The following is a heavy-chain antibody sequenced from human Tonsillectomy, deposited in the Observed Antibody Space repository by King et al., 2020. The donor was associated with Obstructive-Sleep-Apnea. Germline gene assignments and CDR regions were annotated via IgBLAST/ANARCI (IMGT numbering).Heavy chain of an antibody. J-gene: IGHJ5*02. V-gene: IGHV4-34*01. D-gene: IGHD6-13*01. Sequence: VQLQQWGAGLLKPSETLSLTCAVFGGSFSDYYWSWIRQPPGKGLEWIGEINHSGSTNYNSSLNSRVTISVDTSKNQFSLKLNSVTAADTAVYYCARGSGAAAVNWFDPWGQGTLVTVSS. CDR1: GGSFSDYY. CDR3: ARGSGAAAVNWFDP. CDR2: INHSGST.